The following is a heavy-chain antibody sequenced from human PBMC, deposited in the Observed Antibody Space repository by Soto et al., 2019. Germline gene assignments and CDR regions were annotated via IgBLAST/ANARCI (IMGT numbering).Heavy chain of an antibody. V-gene: IGHV3-30*18. CDR1: GFTFSSYG. CDR2: ISYDGSNK. Sequence: QVQLVESGGGVVQPGRSLRLSCAASGFTFSSYGMHWVRQAPGKGLEWVAVISYDGSNKYYADSVKGRFTISRDNSKNTLYLQMNSLRAEDTAVYYCAKDKQWLFNSYYGMDVWGQGTTVTVSS. D-gene: IGHD6-19*01. J-gene: IGHJ6*02. CDR3: AKDKQWLFNSYYGMDV.